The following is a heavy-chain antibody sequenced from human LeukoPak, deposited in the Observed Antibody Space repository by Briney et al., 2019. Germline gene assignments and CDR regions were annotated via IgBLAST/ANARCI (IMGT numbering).Heavy chain of an antibody. D-gene: IGHD6-19*01. CDR2: INWNGGST. CDR3: ARDGRGSSGWPVDY. J-gene: IGHJ4*02. V-gene: IGHV3-20*04. Sequence: PGGSLRLSCAASGFTFDDYGMSWVRQAPGKGLEWVSGINWNGGSTGYADSVKGRFTISRDNAKNSLYLQMNSLRAEDTALYYCARDGRGSSGWPVDYWGQGTLVTVSS. CDR1: GFTFDDYG.